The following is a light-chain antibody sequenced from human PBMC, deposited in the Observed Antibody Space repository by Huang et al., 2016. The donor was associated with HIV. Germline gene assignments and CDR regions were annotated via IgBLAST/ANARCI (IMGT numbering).Light chain of an antibody. CDR2: DAS. V-gene: IGKV3-11*01. Sequence: EIVLTQSPATLSLSPGERATLSCRTSQSVSSDLDWYHQKPGQAPRLLIYDASNRATGIPARFSGSGSGTDFTLTISSLEPEDFAVYYCQQRGSWPTFGQGTKVEIK. J-gene: IGKJ1*01. CDR1: QSVSSD. CDR3: QQRGSWPT.